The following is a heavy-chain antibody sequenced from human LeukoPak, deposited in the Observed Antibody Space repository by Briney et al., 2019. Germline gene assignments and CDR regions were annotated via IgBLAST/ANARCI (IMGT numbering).Heavy chain of an antibody. D-gene: IGHD3-10*01. Sequence: GGSLRLSCAASGFTVSSNYMSWVRQAPGKGLEWVSVIYSGGSTYYADSVKGRFTISRDNSKNTLYLQMNSLRAEDTAVYYCARPITYHGDYYGMDVWGQGTTVTVSS. V-gene: IGHV3-66*01. CDR3: ARPITYHGDYYGMDV. CDR2: IYSGGST. CDR1: GFTVSSNY. J-gene: IGHJ6*02.